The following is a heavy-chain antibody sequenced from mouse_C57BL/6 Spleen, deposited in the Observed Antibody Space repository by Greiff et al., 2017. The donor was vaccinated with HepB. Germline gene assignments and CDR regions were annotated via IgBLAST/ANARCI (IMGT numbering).Heavy chain of an antibody. V-gene: IGHV1-22*01. CDR1: GYTFTDYN. D-gene: IGHD2-10*02. CDR2: INPNNGGT. Sequence: VQLKESGPELVKPGASVKMSCKASGYTFTDYNMHWVKQSHGKSLEWIGYINPNNGGTSYNQKFKGKATLTVNKSSSTAYMELRSLTSEDSAVYYCARGGLPSFYYAMDYWGQGTSVTVSS. J-gene: IGHJ4*01. CDR3: ARGGLPSFYYAMDY.